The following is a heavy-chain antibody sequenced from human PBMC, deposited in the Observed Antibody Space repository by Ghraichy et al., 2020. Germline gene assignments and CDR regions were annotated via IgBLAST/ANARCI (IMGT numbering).Heavy chain of an antibody. J-gene: IGHJ4*02. V-gene: IGHV3-64D*06. Sequence: GSLILSCSASGFSFGSYSMHWVRQAPGKGLQYVSTLSSNGNSTYYVDSVKGRFTISRDISKNTLYLQMSSLRAADTAIYYCVKEKFTSGWFFDYWGQGTVVTVSS. CDR1: GFSFGSYS. CDR2: LSSNGNST. D-gene: IGHD6-13*01. CDR3: VKEKFTSGWFFDY.